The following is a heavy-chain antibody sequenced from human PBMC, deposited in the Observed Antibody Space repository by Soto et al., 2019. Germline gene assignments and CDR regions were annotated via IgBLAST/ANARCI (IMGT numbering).Heavy chain of an antibody. Sequence: GGSLRLSCAASGFTVSSNYMSWVRQAPGKGLEWVSVIYSGGSTYYADSVKGRFTISRHNSKNTLYLQMNSLRAEDTAVYYCARHLKCGSGSPDPTIDYWGQGTLVTVSS. CDR3: ARHLKCGSGSPDPTIDY. CDR2: IYSGGST. D-gene: IGHD3-10*01. J-gene: IGHJ4*02. V-gene: IGHV3-53*04. CDR1: GFTVSSNY.